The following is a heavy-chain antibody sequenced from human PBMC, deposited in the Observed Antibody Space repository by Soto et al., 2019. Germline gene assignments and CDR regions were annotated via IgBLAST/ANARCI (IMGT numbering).Heavy chain of an antibody. Sequence: EEQLLVSGGGVERPGGSLRLSCTASGFIFSDYAMAWVRQTPGKGLEWVSSIGGGDNDRYYADSVKGRFTISRDNSKSTVFLQMNSLRAEDTAIYYCAKDRMSYNSVYDPFDIWGQGTMVTVSS. J-gene: IGHJ3*02. CDR2: IGGGDNDR. D-gene: IGHD3-10*01. CDR1: GFIFSDYA. V-gene: IGHV3-23*01. CDR3: AKDRMSYNSVYDPFDI.